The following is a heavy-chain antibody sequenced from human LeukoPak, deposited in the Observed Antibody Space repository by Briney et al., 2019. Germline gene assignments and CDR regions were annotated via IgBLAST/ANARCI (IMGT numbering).Heavy chain of an antibody. V-gene: IGHV4-59*13. CDR1: GGSISSYY. CDR3: ARGPLGRFIDGSGFDY. D-gene: IGHD3-22*01. Sequence: KPSETLSLTCTVSGGSISSYYWSWIRQPPGKGLEWIGYIYYSGSTNYNPSLKSRVTISVDTSKNQFSLKLSSVTAADTAVYYCARGPLGRFIDGSGFDYWGQGTLVTVSS. J-gene: IGHJ4*02. CDR2: IYYSGST.